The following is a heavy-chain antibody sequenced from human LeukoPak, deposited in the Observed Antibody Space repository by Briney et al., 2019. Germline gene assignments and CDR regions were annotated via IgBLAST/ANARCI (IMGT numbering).Heavy chain of an antibody. Sequence: GGSLRLSCAVSGITLSNYGMSWVRQAPGKGLEWVAGISGSGGSTNYADSVKGRFTISRDSPKNTLFLQMNSLRAEDTAVYFCAKRGVVIRVILVGFHREAYYFDSWGQGALVTVSS. CDR2: ISGSGGST. CDR1: GITLSNYG. J-gene: IGHJ4*02. V-gene: IGHV3-23*01. CDR3: AKRGVVIRVILVGFHREAYYFDS. D-gene: IGHD2-21*01.